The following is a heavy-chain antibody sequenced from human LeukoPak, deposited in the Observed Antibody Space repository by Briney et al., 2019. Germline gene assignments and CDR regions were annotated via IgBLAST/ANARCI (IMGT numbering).Heavy chain of an antibody. CDR2: VYHTGST. V-gene: IGHV4-59*11. D-gene: IGHD4-17*01. Sequence: SETLSLTCNVSGDSISSHYWSWIRQPPGKGLEWIGFVYHTGSTNYNPSLKSRVTISVDTSKNQFSLKMRSVTAADTAVYYCVAKVTTRWYFDLWGRGTLVTVSS. CDR3: VAKVTTRWYFDL. CDR1: GDSISSHY. J-gene: IGHJ2*01.